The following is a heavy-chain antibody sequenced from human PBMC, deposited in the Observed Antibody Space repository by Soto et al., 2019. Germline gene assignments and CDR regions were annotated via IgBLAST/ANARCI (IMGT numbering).Heavy chain of an antibody. CDR3: AREKWVATDFYGLDV. Sequence: SDTLSLTCTFSRGSISSRGYYWGWIRQPPGKGLEWIGSIYYSGSVYYNPSLKSRVTISVDTSKNEFSLKVNSVTAADTAVYFCAREKWVATDFYGLDVWGQGTTVT. J-gene: IGHJ6*02. CDR1: RGSISSRGYY. CDR2: IYYSGSV. D-gene: IGHD5-12*01. V-gene: IGHV4-39*02.